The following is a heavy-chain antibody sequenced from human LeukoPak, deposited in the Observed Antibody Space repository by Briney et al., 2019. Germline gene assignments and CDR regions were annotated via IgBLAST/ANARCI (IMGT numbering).Heavy chain of an antibody. CDR2: ISGSGGST. V-gene: IGHV3-23*01. Sequence: GGSLRLSCAASGFTFSSYAMNWVRQAPGKGLEWVSGISGSGGSTYYADSVKGRFTISRDNSKNTLYLQMNSLRAEGTAVYYCAKAWDIVATNGFDYWGQGTLVTVSS. CDR1: GFTFSSYA. J-gene: IGHJ4*02. CDR3: AKAWDIVATNGFDY. D-gene: IGHD5-12*01.